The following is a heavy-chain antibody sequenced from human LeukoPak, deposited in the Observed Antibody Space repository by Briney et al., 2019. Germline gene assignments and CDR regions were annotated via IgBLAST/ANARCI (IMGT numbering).Heavy chain of an antibody. CDR2: INSDGSST. D-gene: IGHD2-8*01. CDR1: GFTFSSYW. Sequence: PGGSLRLSCAASGFTFSSYWMHWVRQAPGKGLVWVSRINSDGSSTSYADSVKGRFTISRDNAKNTLYLQMNSLRAEDTAVYYCARAQFYCTNGVCYPVGYYFDYWGQGTLVTVSS. J-gene: IGHJ4*02. CDR3: ARAQFYCTNGVCYPVGYYFDY. V-gene: IGHV3-74*01.